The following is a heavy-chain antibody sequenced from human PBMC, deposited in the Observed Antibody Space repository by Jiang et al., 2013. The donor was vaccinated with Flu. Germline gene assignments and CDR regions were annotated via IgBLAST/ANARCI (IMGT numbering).Heavy chain of an antibody. V-gene: IGHV1-18*01. CDR2: ISAYNGNT. Sequence: TFTSYGISWVRQAPGQGLEWMGWISAYNGNTNYAQKLQGRVTMTTDTSTSTAYMELRSLRSDDTAVYYCARVDRRYEYYFDYWGQGTLVTVSS. J-gene: IGHJ4*02. D-gene: IGHD3-3*01. CDR3: ARVDRRYEYYFDY. CDR1: TFTSYG.